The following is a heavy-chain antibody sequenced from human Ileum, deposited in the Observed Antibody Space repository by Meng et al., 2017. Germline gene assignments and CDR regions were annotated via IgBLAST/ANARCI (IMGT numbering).Heavy chain of an antibody. CDR1: GGSISSGEYC. Sequence: QVQLQEAGPGLLKPSETLSLRCTVSGGSISSGEYCWGWIRQPPGKGLEWIGSVYFTGYTYYSPSLMSRVTISVETSKNQFSLRLTSVTAADTGLYLCAIHGHFTPDKYYFDSWCQGTLVTVSS. CDR3: AIHGHFTPDKYYFDS. J-gene: IGHJ4*03. D-gene: IGHD3-3*02. V-gene: IGHV4-39*01. CDR2: VYFTGYT.